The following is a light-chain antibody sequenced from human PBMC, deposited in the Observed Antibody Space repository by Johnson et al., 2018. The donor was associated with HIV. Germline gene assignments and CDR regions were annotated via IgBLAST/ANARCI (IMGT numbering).Light chain of an antibody. CDR3: GTWDSSLGAWV. CDR1: SSNIGNNY. Sequence: QFLLTQPPSVSAAPGQKVTISCSGSSSNIGNNYVSWYQQLPGTAPKLLIYDNNKRPSGIPDRFSGSKSGTSATLDITGLQTGDEADYYCGTWDSSLGAWVFGTGTKVTVL. CDR2: DNN. J-gene: IGLJ1*01. V-gene: IGLV1-51*01.